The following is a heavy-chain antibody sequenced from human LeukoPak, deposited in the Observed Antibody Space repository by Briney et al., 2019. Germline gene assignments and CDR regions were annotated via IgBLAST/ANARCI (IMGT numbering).Heavy chain of an antibody. CDR2: ISAYNDNT. Sequence: GASVKVSCKASGYTFTSYGISWVRQAPGQGLEWMGWISAYNDNTNYAQKLQGRVTMTTDTSTSTAYMELRSLRSDDTAVYYCARVSQRPYYYGSGSYPNWFDPWGQGTLVTVSS. D-gene: IGHD3-10*01. J-gene: IGHJ5*02. CDR3: ARVSQRPYYYGSGSYPNWFDP. V-gene: IGHV1-18*01. CDR1: GYTFTSYG.